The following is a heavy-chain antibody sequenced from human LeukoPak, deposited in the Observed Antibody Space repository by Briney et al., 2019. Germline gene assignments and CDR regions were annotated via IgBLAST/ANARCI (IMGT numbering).Heavy chain of an antibody. Sequence: PGGSLRLSCVASGFTFSDYYMTWIRQSPGKGLEWVSYISSTGATIYYADSVKGRFTISRDNAKNSLFLQMSSLRAEDTAVYYCARGDIASYYYSLEVRGTGTTVIISS. CDR2: ISSTGATI. J-gene: IGHJ6*03. CDR1: GFTFSDYY. V-gene: IGHV3-11*01. CDR3: ARGDIASYYYSLEV. D-gene: IGHD5-12*01.